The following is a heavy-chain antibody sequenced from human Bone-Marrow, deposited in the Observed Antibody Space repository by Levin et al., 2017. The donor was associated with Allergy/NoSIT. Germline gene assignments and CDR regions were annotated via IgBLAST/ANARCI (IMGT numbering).Heavy chain of an antibody. D-gene: IGHD1-26*01. CDR1: GGSFTNYY. J-gene: IGHJ4*02. CDR3: ARSDRSGSLEF. Sequence: SETLSLTCAVYGGSFTNYYWSWIRQSPGKGLEWIGTIHYSGSTNYNPSLKSRVTISLDTSKNQFSLRLGSVTAADTALYYCARSDRSGSLEFWGQGTLVTVSS. CDR2: IHYSGST. V-gene: IGHV4-34*01.